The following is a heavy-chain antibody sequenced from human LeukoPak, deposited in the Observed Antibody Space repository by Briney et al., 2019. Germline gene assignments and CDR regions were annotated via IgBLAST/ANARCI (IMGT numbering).Heavy chain of an antibody. CDR2: IRYDGSNK. CDR3: AKDGGRVGGYGG. V-gene: IGHV3-30*02. Sequence: GGSLRLSCAASGFTFSSYGMHWVRQAPGKGLDWVAFIRYDGSNKYYADSVKGRFTISRDNSKNTLYLQMNSLRAEDTAVYYCAKDGGRVGGYGGWGQGTLVTVSS. J-gene: IGHJ4*02. D-gene: IGHD5-12*01. CDR1: GFTFSSYG.